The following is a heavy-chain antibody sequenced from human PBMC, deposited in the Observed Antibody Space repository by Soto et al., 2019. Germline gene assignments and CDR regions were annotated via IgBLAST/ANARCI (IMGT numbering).Heavy chain of an antibody. J-gene: IGHJ4*02. CDR1: GGSVYSNGHY. V-gene: IGHV4-39*01. CDR2: IDNNGVT. Sequence: SETLSLTCIVSGGSVYSNGHYWGWIRQPPGKGLEWIGSIDNNGVTNYNSSLKSRVTISRDTSKNQFSLRLTSVTAADTAVYYCGKILVGATGHTDADSWGPGTLVTVSS. CDR3: GKILVGATGHTDADS. D-gene: IGHD2-15*01.